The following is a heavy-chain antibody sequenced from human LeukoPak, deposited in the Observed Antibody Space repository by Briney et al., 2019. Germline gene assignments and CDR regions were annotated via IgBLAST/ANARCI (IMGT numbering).Heavy chain of an antibody. CDR1: GYTFITYY. J-gene: IGHJ5*02. CDR3: ARIAAGQVGATLNWFDP. Sequence: GASVKVSCKASGYTFITYYIHWVRQAPGQGLEWMGIINPSGGTTNYAQKFQGRVTMTEDTSTSTAYMELSSLRSEDTAVYYCARIAAGQVGATLNWFDPWGQGTLVTVSS. D-gene: IGHD1-26*01. V-gene: IGHV1-46*01. CDR2: INPSGGTT.